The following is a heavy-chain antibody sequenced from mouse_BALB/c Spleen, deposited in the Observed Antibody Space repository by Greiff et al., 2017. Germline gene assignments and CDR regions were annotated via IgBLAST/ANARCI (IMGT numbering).Heavy chain of an antibody. CDR1: GFSLTSYG. Sequence: QVQLKESGPGLVQPSQSLSITCTVSGFSLTSYGVHWVRQSPGKGLEWLGVIWSGGSTDYNAAFISRLSISKDNSKSQVFFKMNSLQANDTAIYYCARPGDGWFAYWGQGTLVTVSA. D-gene: IGHD2-3*01. V-gene: IGHV2-2*02. J-gene: IGHJ3*01. CDR3: ARPGDGWFAY. CDR2: IWSGGST.